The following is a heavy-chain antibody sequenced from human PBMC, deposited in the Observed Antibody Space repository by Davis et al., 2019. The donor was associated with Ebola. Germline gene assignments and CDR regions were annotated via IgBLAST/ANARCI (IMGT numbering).Heavy chain of an antibody. CDR2: IYGSGST. D-gene: IGHD2-15*01. J-gene: IGHJ6*03. CDR1: GLTVSTNC. CDR3: ARRYTCSGNYMDV. Sequence: PGGSLRLSCAASGLTVSTNCMSWVRQAPRKGLEWVSVIYGSGSTYYADSVKGRFTISGDNSKNTLYLQMNTLRAEDTAVYHCARRYTCSGNYMDVWGKGTTVTVSS. V-gene: IGHV3-53*01.